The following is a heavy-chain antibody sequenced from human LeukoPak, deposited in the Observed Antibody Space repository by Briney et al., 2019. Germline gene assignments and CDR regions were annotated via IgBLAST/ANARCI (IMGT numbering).Heavy chain of an antibody. D-gene: IGHD3-22*01. CDR1: GYIFTDYW. CDR2: IYCDGSKT. J-gene: IGHJ6*03. CDR3: ARLDSSGTMDV. Sequence: GESLKISCQTSGYIFTDYWIGWVRQMPGKGLEWMAIIYCDGSKTIYSPSFQTQVTISVDKSTNTAYLQWTSLKASDTAMYHCARLDSSGTMDVWGKGTTVTISS. V-gene: IGHV5-51*01.